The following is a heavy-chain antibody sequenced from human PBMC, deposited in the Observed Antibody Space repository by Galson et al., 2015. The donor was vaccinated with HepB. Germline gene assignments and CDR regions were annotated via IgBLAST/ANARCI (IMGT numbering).Heavy chain of an antibody. CDR1: GFTFSDYY. V-gene: IGHV3-11*06. J-gene: IGHJ1*01. CDR3: ASLADGAEYFQR. D-gene: IGHD5-24*01. CDR2: IRASYSYT. Sequence: SLRLSCAASGFTFSDYYMSWVRQAPGKGLEWVSYIRASYSYTNYADSVKGRFTISRDNAKNSLYLQMDSLRVEDTAVYYCASLADGAEYFQRWGQGTLVTVSS.